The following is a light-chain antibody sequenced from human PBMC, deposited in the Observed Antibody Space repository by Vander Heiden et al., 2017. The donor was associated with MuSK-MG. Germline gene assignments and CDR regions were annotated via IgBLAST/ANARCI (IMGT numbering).Light chain of an antibody. V-gene: IGLV3-1*01. CDR3: QAWDNNAVV. CDR1: KLGDKY. CDR2: QDV. J-gene: IGLJ2*01. Sequence: SYELTPPPSVSVSPGQTASITCSGDKLGDKYTCWYQQKTGQSPVLVIYQDVRRPSGIPERFSGSNSGNTATLTISGTQALDEADYYCQAWDNNAVVFGGGTKLTVL.